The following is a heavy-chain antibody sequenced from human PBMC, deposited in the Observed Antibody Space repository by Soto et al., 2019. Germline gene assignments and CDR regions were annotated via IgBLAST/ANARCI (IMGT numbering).Heavy chain of an antibody. V-gene: IGHV3-23*01. J-gene: IGHJ4*02. CDR1: GFTFSTYA. CDR2: VSASGLNT. Sequence: GGSLRLSCAASGFTFSTYAMAWVRQAPGKGLEWVSGVSASGLNTDYADPVKGRFYISRDNSKNTVSLHMNSLRAEDTALYYWAKDRPRGTSGYFFDYGGQETRVTVSS. D-gene: IGHD3-9*01. CDR3: AKDRPRGTSGYFFDY.